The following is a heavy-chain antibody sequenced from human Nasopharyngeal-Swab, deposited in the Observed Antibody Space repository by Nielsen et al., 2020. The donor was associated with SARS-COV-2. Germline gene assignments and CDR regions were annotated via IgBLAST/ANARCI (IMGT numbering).Heavy chain of an antibody. Sequence: GESLKISCAASGFPFSDYWMQWVRQAPGKGLVWVSGIKTDGSDRRYAESVRGRFTISRDNAENSLYLQMNSLRAEDTAVYYCARDHLMTVTIPYYYYGMDVWGQGTTVTVSS. V-gene: IGHV3-74*01. CDR2: IKTDGSDR. J-gene: IGHJ6*02. CDR3: ARDHLMTVTIPYYYYGMDV. D-gene: IGHD4-11*01. CDR1: GFPFSDYW.